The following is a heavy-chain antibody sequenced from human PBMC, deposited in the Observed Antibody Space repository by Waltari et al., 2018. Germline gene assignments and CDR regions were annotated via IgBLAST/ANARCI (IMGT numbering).Heavy chain of an antibody. V-gene: IGHV3-72*01. CDR1: GFTFSDNY. D-gene: IGHD2-15*01. J-gene: IGHJ4*02. Sequence: EVQLVESGGDLVQSGGSLRLSCAASGFTFSDNYKDWGRQAPGKGLEWVGRIRNKAHSYTTEYAASVKGRFTISRDDSKKSLYLQMNSLKTEDTAVYYCARVGYCSGGTCAGLDCWGQGILVTVSS. CDR3: ARVGYCSGGTCAGLDC. CDR2: IRNKAHSYTT.